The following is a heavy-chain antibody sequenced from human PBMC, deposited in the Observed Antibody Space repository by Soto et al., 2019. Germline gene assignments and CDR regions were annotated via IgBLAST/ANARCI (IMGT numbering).Heavy chain of an antibody. CDR2: ISAYNGNT. V-gene: IGHV1-18*04. CDR3: ARERDSSGWDSWSGSYGMAC. J-gene: IGHJ6*02. Sequence: ASVPVSCKGSGYTFTSYGISWVRQAPGQGLEWMGWISAYNGNTNYAQKLQGRVTMTTDTSTSTAYMELRSLRSDDTAVYYCARERDSSGWDSWSGSYGMACWGQGTMVTVPS. CDR1: GYTFTSYG. D-gene: IGHD6-19*01.